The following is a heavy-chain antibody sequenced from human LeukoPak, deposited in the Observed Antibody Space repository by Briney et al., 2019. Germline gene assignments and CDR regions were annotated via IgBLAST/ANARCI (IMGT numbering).Heavy chain of an antibody. CDR1: GYTFTSYG. CDR3: VRDGCGGDCFSAFDI. J-gene: IGHJ3*02. D-gene: IGHD2-21*02. Sequence: ASVKVSRKASGYTFTSYGISWVRQAPGQGLEWMGWISAYNGNTNYAQKLQGRVTMTTDTSTNTAYMELRSLRSDDTAVYYCVRDGCGGDCFSAFDIWGQGTMVTVSS. CDR2: ISAYNGNT. V-gene: IGHV1-18*01.